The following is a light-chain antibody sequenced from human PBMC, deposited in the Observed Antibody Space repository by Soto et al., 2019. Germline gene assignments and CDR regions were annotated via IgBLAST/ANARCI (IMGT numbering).Light chain of an antibody. V-gene: IGKV1-39*01. J-gene: IGKJ5*01. CDR2: AAS. CDR3: QQSYSTPIT. Sequence: DIQMTQSPSSLSASVGDRVTITCRASQSISSYLNWYQQKPGKAPKLLIYAASSLQSGVPSRFSGSVSGTDFTLTINSLQPEEFATYYCQQSYSTPITFGQGTRLEIK. CDR1: QSISSY.